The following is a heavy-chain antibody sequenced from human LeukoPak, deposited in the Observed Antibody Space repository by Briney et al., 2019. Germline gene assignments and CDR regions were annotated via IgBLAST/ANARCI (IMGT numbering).Heavy chain of an antibody. CDR2: ISAHNGNT. D-gene: IGHD4-11*01. V-gene: IGHV1-18*01. Sequence: ASVKVSCKPSGYSFTNYGIICVRQTPGQRLQWMGWISAHNGNTNYAQKLQGRVTLTTDTSTSTVYMELRSLTSDDTAVYYCARAETTRLLNYWGQGTLVTASS. J-gene: IGHJ4*02. CDR1: GYSFTNYG. CDR3: ARAETTRLLNY.